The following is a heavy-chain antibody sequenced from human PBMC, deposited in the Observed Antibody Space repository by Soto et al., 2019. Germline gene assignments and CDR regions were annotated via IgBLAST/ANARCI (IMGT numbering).Heavy chain of an antibody. CDR3: ARHGAVAAFSDY. CDR1: GGSISSSSYY. CDR2: IYYSGST. J-gene: IGHJ4*02. V-gene: IGHV4-39*01. Sequence: SETLSLTCTVSGGSISSSSYYWGWIRQPPGKGLEWIGSIYYSGSTYYNPSLKSRVTISVDTSKNQFSLKLSSVTAADTAVYYCARHGAVAAFSDYWGQGTLVTVSS. D-gene: IGHD6-19*01.